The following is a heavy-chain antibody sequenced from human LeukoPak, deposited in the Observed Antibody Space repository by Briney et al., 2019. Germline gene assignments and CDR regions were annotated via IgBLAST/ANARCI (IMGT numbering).Heavy chain of an antibody. CDR3: ARAVNTPIYYFEY. D-gene: IGHD1/OR15-1a*01. Sequence: ASVRVSCKAFGYTFTSNYMHWVRQAPGQGLEWMGIINPSGGSTSYAQKFQGRITLSRDTSTSTVYMELSSLRSDDTAVYYCARAVNTPIYYFEYWGQGALVTVSS. V-gene: IGHV1-46*01. CDR1: GYTFTSNY. J-gene: IGHJ4*02. CDR2: INPSGGST.